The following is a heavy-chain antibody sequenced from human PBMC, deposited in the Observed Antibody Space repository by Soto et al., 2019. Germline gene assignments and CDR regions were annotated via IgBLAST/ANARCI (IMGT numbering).Heavy chain of an antibody. Sequence: SVKVSCKASGGTFRSYSISWVRQAPGQGLEWMGGIIPIFGTANYAQKFQGRVTITADESTSTAYMELSSLRSEDTAVYYCARGSHSTTWYGGQFDYWGQGTLVTVSS. V-gene: IGHV1-69*13. CDR1: GGTFRSYS. D-gene: IGHD6-13*01. CDR3: ARGSHSTTWYGGQFDY. J-gene: IGHJ4*02. CDR2: IIPIFGTA.